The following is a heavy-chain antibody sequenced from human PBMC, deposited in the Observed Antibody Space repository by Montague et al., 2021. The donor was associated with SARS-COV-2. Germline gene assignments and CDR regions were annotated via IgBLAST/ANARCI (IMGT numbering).Heavy chain of an antibody. CDR2: TYYRSKWYN. D-gene: IGHD2-21*02. J-gene: IGHJ2*01. V-gene: IGHV6-1*01. CDR1: EDSVSSNIAT. CDR3: ARAYCGGDCYFYWYFDL. Sequence: CAISEDSVSSNIATWNWIRQSPSRGLEWLGRTYYRSKWYNGYAVSVKSRVIINPDTSNNRISLQLNSVTPEDTAVYYCARAYCGGDCYFYWYFDLWGRGTLVTVSS.